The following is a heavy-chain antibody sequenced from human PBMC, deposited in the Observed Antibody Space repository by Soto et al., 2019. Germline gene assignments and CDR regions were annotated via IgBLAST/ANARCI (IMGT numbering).Heavy chain of an antibody. CDR2: INWNGGGT. V-gene: IGHV3-20*04. J-gene: IGHJ4*02. Sequence: EVQLVESGGGVVRPGGCLRLSCAASGFTFDDYGMSWVRQAPGKGLEWVSGINWNGGGTGYADSVKGQFTISRENAKNSLYLQMNSLGAEDTALYYCARAYGDYDGVDYWGQGTLVTVSS. D-gene: IGHD4-17*01. CDR3: ARAYGDYDGVDY. CDR1: GFTFDDYG.